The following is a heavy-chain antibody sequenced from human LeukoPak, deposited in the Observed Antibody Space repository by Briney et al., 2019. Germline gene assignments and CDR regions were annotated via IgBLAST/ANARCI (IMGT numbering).Heavy chain of an antibody. V-gene: IGHV3-73*01. CDR2: IRSKPNSYAT. J-gene: IGHJ4*02. CDR1: GFTFSGFW. Sequence: PGGSLRLTCAASGFTFSGFWMSWVRQASGKGLEWIGRIRSKPNSYATAYAESVKGRFTISRDDSKSTAYLQMNSLKSEDTAAYFCTCPYSSGFSFDSWGQGTLVTVSS. CDR3: TCPYSSGFSFDS. D-gene: IGHD6-19*01.